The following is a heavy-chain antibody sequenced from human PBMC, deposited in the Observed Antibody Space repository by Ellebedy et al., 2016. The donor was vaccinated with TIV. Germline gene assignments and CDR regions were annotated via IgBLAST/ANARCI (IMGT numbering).Heavy chain of an antibody. Sequence: GESLKISCAASGFTFSSYGMHWVRQAPGKGLEWVAVISYDGSNKYYADSVKGRFTISRDNSKNTLYLQMNSLRAEDTAVYYCAKDWDYGDYVGYFDYWGQGTLVTVSS. CDR1: GFTFSSYG. CDR2: ISYDGSNK. CDR3: AKDWDYGDYVGYFDY. J-gene: IGHJ4*02. D-gene: IGHD4-17*01. V-gene: IGHV3-30*18.